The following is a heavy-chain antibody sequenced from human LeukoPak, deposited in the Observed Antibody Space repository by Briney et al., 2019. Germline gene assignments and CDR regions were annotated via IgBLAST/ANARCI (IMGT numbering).Heavy chain of an antibody. CDR2: INPSGGST. CDR3: ARRLGSGKGWFDP. Sequence: ASVKVSCKASGYTFTSYYMHWVRQAPGQGLEWMGIINPSGGSTGYAQKFQGRVTMTRDTSTSTVYMELSSRRSEDTAVYYCARRLGSGKGWFDPWGQGTLVTVSS. D-gene: IGHD3-10*01. CDR1: GYTFTSYY. J-gene: IGHJ5*02. V-gene: IGHV1-46*01.